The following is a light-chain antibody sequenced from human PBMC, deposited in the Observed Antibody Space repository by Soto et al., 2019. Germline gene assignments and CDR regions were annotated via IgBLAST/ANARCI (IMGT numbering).Light chain of an antibody. CDR2: GAY. V-gene: IGKV3-11*01. J-gene: IGKJ5*01. Sequence: EVILTQSPATLSLSPGERATLSCRASQSVDRSLGWYQEKPGQAPRLLIYGAYHRAPGIPARFSGSGSGTDVTLNIDNVEADDFAVYYCQQYKNWPPITFGQGTRLDIK. CDR1: QSVDRS. CDR3: QQYKNWPPIT.